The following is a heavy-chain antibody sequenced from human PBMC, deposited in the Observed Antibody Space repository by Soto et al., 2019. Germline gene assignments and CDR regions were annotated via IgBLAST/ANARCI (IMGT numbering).Heavy chain of an antibody. V-gene: IGHV1-2*04. CDR2: INPNNGGT. Sequence: GASLKVSCKSSGYTFTDYYMHWVRQAPGQGLEWMGWINPNNGGTSYAQKFEGWVTMTRDTSISTAYMEVRRLTSDDTAVYYCARGSPTTTPFDYWGQGTLVTVSS. CDR3: ARGSPTTTPFDY. J-gene: IGHJ4*02. D-gene: IGHD1-1*01. CDR1: GYTFTDYY.